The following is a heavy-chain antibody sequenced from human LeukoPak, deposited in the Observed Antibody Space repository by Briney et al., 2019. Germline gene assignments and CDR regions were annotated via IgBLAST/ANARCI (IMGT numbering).Heavy chain of an antibody. Sequence: PGGSLRLSCAASGFTPGFTFSNAWMSWARQAPGKGLEWVGRIKSNSDGGTTDYAAPVKGRFTISRDDSKNTLFLQMNSLKTEDTAVYYCTTDQTVLLWFGNAFDIWGRGTMVTVSS. J-gene: IGHJ3*02. D-gene: IGHD3-10*01. V-gene: IGHV3-15*01. CDR1: GFTPGFTFSNAW. CDR2: IKSNSDGGTT. CDR3: TTDQTVLLWFGNAFDI.